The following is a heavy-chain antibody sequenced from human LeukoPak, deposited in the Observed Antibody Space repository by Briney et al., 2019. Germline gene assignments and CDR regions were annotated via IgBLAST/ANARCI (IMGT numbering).Heavy chain of an antibody. V-gene: IGHV1-69*06. Sequence: ASVKVSCKASGGTFSSYAISWVRQAPGQGLEWMGGIIPIFGTANYAQKFQGRVTITADKSTSTAYMELSSLRSEDTAVYFCARGRSSTSRNWFDPWGQGTLVTVSS. CDR1: GGTFSSYA. CDR2: IIPIFGTA. J-gene: IGHJ5*02. D-gene: IGHD2-2*01. CDR3: ARGRSSTSRNWFDP.